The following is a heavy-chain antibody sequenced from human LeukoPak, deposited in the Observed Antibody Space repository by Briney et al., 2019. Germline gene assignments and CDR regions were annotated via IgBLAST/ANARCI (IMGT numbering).Heavy chain of an antibody. D-gene: IGHD3-10*01. CDR2: ISGSDSST. J-gene: IGHJ4*02. CDR1: GFTFSSYA. CDR3: AKYSGSGTKTFDY. V-gene: IGHV3-23*01. Sequence: GGSLRPSCAASGFTFSSYAMSWVRQAPGKGLEWVSAISGSDSSTYYADSAKGRFTISRDNSKNTLYLQMNSLRAEDTAVFYCAKYSGSGTKTFDYWGQGTLVTVSS.